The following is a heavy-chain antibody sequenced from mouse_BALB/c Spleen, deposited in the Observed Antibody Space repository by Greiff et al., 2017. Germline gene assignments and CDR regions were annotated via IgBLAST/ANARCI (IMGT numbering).Heavy chain of an antibody. J-gene: IGHJ1*01. V-gene: IGHV5-17*02. D-gene: IGHD1-2*01. CDR3: ARSDAATYFDV. CDR2: ISSGSSTI. CDR1: GFTFSSFG. Sequence: VQLKQSGGGLVQPGGSRKLSCAASGFTFSSFGMHWVRQAPEKGLEWVAYISSGSSTIYYADTVKGRFTISRDNPKNTLFLQMTSLRSEDTAMYYCARSDAATYFDVWGAGTTVTVSS.